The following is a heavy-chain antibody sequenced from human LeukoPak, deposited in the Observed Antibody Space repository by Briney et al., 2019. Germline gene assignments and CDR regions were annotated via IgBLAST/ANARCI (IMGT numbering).Heavy chain of an antibody. CDR3: AKDISSGNAPYYYYGMDV. Sequence: GRSLRLSCAASGFTFDDYAMHWVRQAPGKGLEWVSGISWNSGSIGYADSVKGRFTISRDNAKNSLYLQMNSLRAEDTALYYCAKDISSGNAPYYYYGMDVWGQGTTVTVSS. CDR1: GFTFDDYA. D-gene: IGHD3-10*01. CDR2: ISWNSGSI. V-gene: IGHV3-9*01. J-gene: IGHJ6*02.